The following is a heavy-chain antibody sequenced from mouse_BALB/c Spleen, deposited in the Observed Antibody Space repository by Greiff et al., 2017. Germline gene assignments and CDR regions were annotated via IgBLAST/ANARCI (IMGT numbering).Heavy chain of an antibody. Sequence: DVMLVESGGGLVKPGGSLKLSCAASGFTFSSYAMSWVRQSPEKRLEWVAEISSGGSYTYYPDTVTGRFTISRDNAKNTLYLEMSSLRSRATAMYYCTRDTYGYGWFAYWGQGTRVTVSA. CDR1: GFTFSSYA. CDR3: TRDTYGYGWFAY. CDR2: ISSGGSYT. D-gene: IGHD1-2*01. J-gene: IGHJ3*01. V-gene: IGHV5-9-4*01.